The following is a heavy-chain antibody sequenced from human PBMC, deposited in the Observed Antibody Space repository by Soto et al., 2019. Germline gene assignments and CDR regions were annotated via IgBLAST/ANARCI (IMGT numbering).Heavy chain of an antibody. Sequence: GGSLRLSCAASGFTFSSYGMHWVRQAPGKGLEWVAVISYDGSNKYYADSVKGRFTISRDNSKNTLYLQMNSLRAEDTAVYYCAKDLGPCTPRNWFDPWGQGTLVTGSS. CDR3: AKDLGPCTPRNWFDP. CDR2: ISYDGSNK. D-gene: IGHD2-8*01. V-gene: IGHV3-30*18. J-gene: IGHJ5*02. CDR1: GFTFSSYG.